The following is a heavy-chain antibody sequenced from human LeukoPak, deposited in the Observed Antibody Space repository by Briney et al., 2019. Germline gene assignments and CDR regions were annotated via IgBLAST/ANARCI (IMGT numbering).Heavy chain of an antibody. CDR1: GGSFSGYY. J-gene: IGHJ4*02. V-gene: IGHV4-34*01. CDR2: INHSGST. CDR3: ARALPERRYYDSSGYVDY. Sequence: PSETLSLTCAVYGGSFSGYYWSWIRQPPGKGLEWIGEINHSGSTNYNPSLKSRVTISVDTSKNQFSLKLTSVTAADTAVYYCARALPERRYYDSSGYVDYWGQGTLVTVSS. D-gene: IGHD3-22*01.